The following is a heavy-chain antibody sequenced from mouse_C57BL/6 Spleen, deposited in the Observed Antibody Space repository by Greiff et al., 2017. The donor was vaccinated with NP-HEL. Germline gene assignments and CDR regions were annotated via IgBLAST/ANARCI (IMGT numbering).Heavy chain of an antibody. V-gene: IGHV1-62-2*01. CDR1: GYTFTSYW. CDR3: ARHESLGQGWYFDV. J-gene: IGHJ1*03. Sequence: QVQLQQPGAELVKPGASVKLSCKASGYTFTSYWMHWVKQRPGQGLEWIGWFYPGSGSIKYNEKFKDKATLTADKSSSTVYMELSRLTSEDSAVYFCARHESLGQGWYFDVWGTGTTVTVSS. CDR2: FYPGSGSI. D-gene: IGHD3-3*01.